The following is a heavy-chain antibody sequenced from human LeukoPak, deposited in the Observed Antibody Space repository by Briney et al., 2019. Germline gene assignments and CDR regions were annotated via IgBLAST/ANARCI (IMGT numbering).Heavy chain of an antibody. Sequence: SETLSLTCTVSGGSISSSFYYWGWIRQPPGKGLEWIGSIYYNGSTYGSPSLRSRVTISVDTSKNQFSLKLSSVTAADTAVYYCASLTTVTHAFDYWGQGTLVTVSS. CDR3: ASLTTVTHAFDY. D-gene: IGHD4-17*01. V-gene: IGHV4-39*01. CDR2: IYYNGST. J-gene: IGHJ4*02. CDR1: GGSISSSFYY.